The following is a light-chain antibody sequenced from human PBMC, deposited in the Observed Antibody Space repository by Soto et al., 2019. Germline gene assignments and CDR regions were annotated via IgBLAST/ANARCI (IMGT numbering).Light chain of an antibody. J-gene: IGKJ5*01. CDR1: QSVTSN. CDR3: QQYIKWPIT. CDR2: GAT. V-gene: IGKV3-15*01. Sequence: EIVMTQSPATVSVSPGERVTLSCRASQSVTSNLAWYQQKPGQAPRLIVYGATTRATGIPARFSGSGSGTEFTLTVSSLQSEDFAVYYCQQYIKWPITFGQGTRLEIK.